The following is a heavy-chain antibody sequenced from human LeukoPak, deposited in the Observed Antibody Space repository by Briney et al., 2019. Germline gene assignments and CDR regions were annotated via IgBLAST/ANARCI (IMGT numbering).Heavy chain of an antibody. J-gene: IGHJ6*03. D-gene: IGHD3-10*01. CDR3: ARGGHERDSYYYYYMDV. CDR1: GGTFSSYA. CDR2: IIPIFGTA. V-gene: IGHV1-69*13. Sequence: SVKVSCKASGGTFSSYAISWVRQAPGQGLEWMGGIIPIFGTANYAQKFQGRVTITADESTSTAYMELSSLRSEDTAVYYCARGGHERDSYYYYYMDVWGKGTTVTVSS.